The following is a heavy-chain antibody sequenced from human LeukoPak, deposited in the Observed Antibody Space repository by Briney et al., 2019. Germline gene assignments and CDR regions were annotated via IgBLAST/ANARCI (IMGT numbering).Heavy chain of an antibody. CDR3: AREGPASQIKLWSTFDY. Sequence: KASETLSLTCAVYGGSFSGYYWSWIRQPPGKGQEWIGEINHSGSTNYNPSLKSRVTISVDTSKNQFSLKLRSVTAAKTAVYYCAREGPASQIKLWSTFDYWGQGTLVAVSS. D-gene: IGHD5-18*01. CDR2: INHSGST. CDR1: GGSFSGYY. V-gene: IGHV4-34*01. J-gene: IGHJ4*02.